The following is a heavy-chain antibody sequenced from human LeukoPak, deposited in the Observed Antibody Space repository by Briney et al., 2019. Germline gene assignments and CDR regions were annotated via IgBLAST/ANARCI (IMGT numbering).Heavy chain of an antibody. D-gene: IGHD3-9*01. Sequence: SVKVSCKASGGTFSSYAISWVRQAPGQGLEWMGGIIPIFGTANYAQKFQGRVTITADESTSTAYMELSSLRSEDTAVYYCARGGFGPIHDYDILTGYYGPLILDYWGQGTLVTVSP. CDR3: ARGGFGPIHDYDILTGYYGPLILDY. CDR1: GGTFSSYA. J-gene: IGHJ4*02. CDR2: IIPIFGTA. V-gene: IGHV1-69*01.